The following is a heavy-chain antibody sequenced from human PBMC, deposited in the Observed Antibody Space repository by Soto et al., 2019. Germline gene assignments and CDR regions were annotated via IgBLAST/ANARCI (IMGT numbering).Heavy chain of an antibody. J-gene: IGHJ6*02. CDR2: FDPEDGET. D-gene: IGHD6-13*01. CDR3: ARDGQLLKFYYYYGMDV. CDR1: GYTLTELS. Sequence: ASVKVSCKVSGYTLTELSMHWVRQAPGKGLEWMGGFDPEDGETIYAQKFQGRVTMTEDTSTDTAYMELSSLRSDDTAVYYCARDGQLLKFYYYYGMDVWGQGTTVTVSS. V-gene: IGHV1-24*01.